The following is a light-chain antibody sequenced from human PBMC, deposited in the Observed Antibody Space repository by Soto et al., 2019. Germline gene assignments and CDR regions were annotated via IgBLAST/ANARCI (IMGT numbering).Light chain of an antibody. J-gene: IGKJ1*01. Sequence: EIVMAQSPATLSVSPGERATLSCRASQSINSNLAWNQQTPGQAPRLLIYGASTRATGIPARFSGSGSGTEFTLTISSLQSEDFAVYSCQQYNNWPRTFGQGTKVEIK. CDR1: QSINSN. CDR2: GAS. V-gene: IGKV3-15*01. CDR3: QQYNNWPRT.